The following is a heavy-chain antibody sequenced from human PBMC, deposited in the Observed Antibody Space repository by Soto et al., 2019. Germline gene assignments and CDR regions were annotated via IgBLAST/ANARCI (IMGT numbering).Heavy chain of an antibody. CDR1: GFTFSSYW. D-gene: IGHD2-2*01. Sequence: LRLSCAASGFTFSSYWMSWVRQAPGKGLEWVANIKQDGSEKYYVDSVKGRFTISRDNAKNSLYLQMNSLRAEDTAVYYCAREDCSSTSCYDPYFDYWGQGTLVTVSS. V-gene: IGHV3-7*01. J-gene: IGHJ4*02. CDR2: IKQDGSEK. CDR3: AREDCSSTSCYDPYFDY.